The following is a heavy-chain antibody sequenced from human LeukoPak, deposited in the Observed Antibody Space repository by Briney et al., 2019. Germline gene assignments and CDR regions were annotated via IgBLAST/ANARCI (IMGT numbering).Heavy chain of an antibody. CDR3: ARDRPSESYYYGLGRGRWFDP. J-gene: IGHJ5*01. D-gene: IGHD3-10*01. CDR2: IYHSGDS. V-gene: IGHV4-38-2*02. CDR1: GYSIGSGYY. Sequence: PSETLSLTCTISGYSIGSGYYWSWIRQSPGKGLEWLASIYHSGDSFYKPSLKSRLTISVDKSKNQFSLKLTSVTAADTAVYFCARDRPSESYYYGLGRGRWFDPWGQGKMVIVSS.